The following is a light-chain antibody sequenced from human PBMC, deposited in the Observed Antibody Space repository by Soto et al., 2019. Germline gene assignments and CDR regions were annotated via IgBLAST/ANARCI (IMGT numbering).Light chain of an antibody. J-gene: IGLJ2*01. V-gene: IGLV1-44*01. Sequence: QSVLTQPPSASGTPGQRVTISCSGSSSNIGSNTVSWYQQLPGTAPKLLIYLTNQRPSGVPDRFSGSKSGTSASLAISGLQSEDEADYCCAAWDDTLNGHVVFGGGTKVTVL. CDR2: LTN. CDR3: AAWDDTLNGHVV. CDR1: SSNIGSNT.